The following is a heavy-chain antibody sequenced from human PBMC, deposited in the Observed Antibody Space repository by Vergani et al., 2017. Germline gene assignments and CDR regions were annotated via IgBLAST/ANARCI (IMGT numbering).Heavy chain of an antibody. CDR1: GYTFTDHY. D-gene: IGHD4-17*01. CDR3: ATPQTVTTGGMEV. J-gene: IGHJ6*02. Sequence: EVQLVQSGAEVKKPGATIKISCKVSGYTFTDHYMHWVKPAPGKGLEWMGLVDPEDGETIYAEKFKGRVTIAADTSTDTAHLELSSLRSEDTAVYYCATPQTVTTGGMEVWGQGTTVIVSS. V-gene: IGHV1-69-2*01. CDR2: VDPEDGET.